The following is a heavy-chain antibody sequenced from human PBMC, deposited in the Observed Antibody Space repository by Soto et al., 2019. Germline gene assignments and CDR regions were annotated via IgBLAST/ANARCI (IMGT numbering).Heavy chain of an antibody. Sequence: PGGSLRLSCAASGFTFSSYAMSWVRQAPGKGLEWVSAISGSGGSTYYADSVKGRFTISRDNSKNTLYLQMNSLRAEDTAVYYCAKLYCTNGVCYQHAFDIWGQGTMVTVSS. CDR1: GFTFSSYA. V-gene: IGHV3-23*01. J-gene: IGHJ3*02. CDR3: AKLYCTNGVCYQHAFDI. CDR2: ISGSGGST. D-gene: IGHD2-8*01.